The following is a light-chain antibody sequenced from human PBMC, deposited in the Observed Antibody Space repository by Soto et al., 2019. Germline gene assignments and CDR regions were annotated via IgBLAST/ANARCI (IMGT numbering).Light chain of an antibody. CDR1: QSVNSY. CDR2: DAS. Sequence: EIVLTQSPAILSMSPGERATLSCRASQSVNSYFAWDKQKPGQAPRLLIYDASNKATGVPARFSGSGSGTDFTLTISSLEPEDFAVYYCQQRRYWPVTFGQGTKV. V-gene: IGKV3-11*01. CDR3: QQRRYWPVT. J-gene: IGKJ1*01.